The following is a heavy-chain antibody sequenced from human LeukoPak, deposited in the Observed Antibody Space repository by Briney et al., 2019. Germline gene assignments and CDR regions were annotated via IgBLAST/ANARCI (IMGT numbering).Heavy chain of an antibody. D-gene: IGHD3-9*01. CDR2: IYSGLNT. CDR1: GFTVSDNY. V-gene: IGHV3-53*01. J-gene: IGHJ5*02. Sequence: GGSLRLSCAASGFTVSDNYMSWVRQAPGKGLECVSLIYSGLNTYYADSVKGRFTISRDNSKNTLYLQMNSLRAEDTAAYYCARHSDILTGYPYWFDPWGQGTLVTVSS. CDR3: ARHSDILTGYPYWFDP.